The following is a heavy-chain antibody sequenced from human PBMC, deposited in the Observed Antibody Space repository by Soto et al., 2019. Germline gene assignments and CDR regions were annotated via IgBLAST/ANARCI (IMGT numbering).Heavy chain of an antibody. J-gene: IGHJ4*02. CDR2: ITPIFGTA. CDR1: GGTFSSYA. V-gene: IGHV1-69*13. CDR3: AKRHVDAAMVTGYFDY. Sequence: SVKVSCKASGGTFSSYAISWVRQAPGQGLEWMGGITPIFGTANYAQKFKGRVTITADESTSTAYMELSSLKSEDTAVYYCAKRHVDAAMVTGYFDYWGQGTLVTASS. D-gene: IGHD5-18*01.